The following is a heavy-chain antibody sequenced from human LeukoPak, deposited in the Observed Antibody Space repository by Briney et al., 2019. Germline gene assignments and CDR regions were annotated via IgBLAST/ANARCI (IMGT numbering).Heavy chain of an antibody. J-gene: IGHJ4*02. CDR2: ISYDGSNK. CDR1: GFTFSSYA. V-gene: IGHV3-30-3*01. Sequence: GASLRLSCAASGFTFSSYAMHWVRQAPGKGLEWVAVISYDGSNKYYADSVKGRFTISRDNSKNTLYLQMNSLRAEDTAVYYCARGFRGIVVVPAANDYWGQGTLVTVSS. D-gene: IGHD2-2*01. CDR3: ARGFRGIVVVPAANDY.